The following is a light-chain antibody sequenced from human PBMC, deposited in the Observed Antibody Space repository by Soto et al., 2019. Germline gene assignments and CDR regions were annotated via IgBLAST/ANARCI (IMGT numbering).Light chain of an antibody. CDR1: QSVASSH. V-gene: IGKV3-20*01. J-gene: IGKJ3*01. CDR2: DAA. CDR3: QQYGSAPFT. Sequence: EIVLTQSPGTLSLSPGERATLSCRASQSVASSHLAWSRQKPGQTPRLLIYDAAIRATGIPDRISGSGSGTDFTLTISRLEPEDFAVYYCQQYGSAPFTFGPGTKVDIK.